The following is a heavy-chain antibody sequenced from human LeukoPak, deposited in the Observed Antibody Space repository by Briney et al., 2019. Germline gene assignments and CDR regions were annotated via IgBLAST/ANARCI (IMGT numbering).Heavy chain of an antibody. D-gene: IGHD3-22*01. CDR3: ATLSTSYFDSSGYYSTFLDY. CDR2: FDPEDGET. V-gene: IGHV1-24*01. CDR1: GYTLTELS. J-gene: IGHJ4*02. Sequence: ASVTVSFTVSGYTLTELSMHWVRRAPGKGLEWMGGFDPEDGETIYAQKFQGRVTMTEDTSTDTAYMELSTLRSEDTAVYYCATLSTSYFDSSGYYSTFLDYWGQGTLVTVSS.